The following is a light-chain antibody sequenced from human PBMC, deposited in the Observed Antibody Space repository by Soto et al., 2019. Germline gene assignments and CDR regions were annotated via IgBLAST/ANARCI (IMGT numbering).Light chain of an antibody. CDR2: GAS. CDR1: PSVSSN. J-gene: IGKJ1*01. Sequence: EILMTQSPATLSVSPGDRATLSGRASPSVSSNLAWYQQKPGQAPRLLIYGASTRATGIPARFSGSGSGTEFTLTISSLQSEDFAVYYCQQYNNWPHWTFGQGTKVDIK. CDR3: QQYNNWPHWT. V-gene: IGKV3-15*01.